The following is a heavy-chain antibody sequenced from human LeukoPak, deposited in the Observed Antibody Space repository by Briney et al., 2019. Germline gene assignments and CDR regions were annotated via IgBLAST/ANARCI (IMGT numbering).Heavy chain of an antibody. CDR1: GYTFTSYG. J-gene: IGHJ4*02. Sequence: ASVKVSCKASGYTFTSYGISWVRQAPGQGLEWMGWISAYNGNTNYAQKLQGRVTMTTDTSTSTAYMELRSLRSDDTAVYYCAKDRGMIIVVPFDYWGEGTLDTVSS. CDR2: ISAYNGNT. CDR3: AKDRGMIIVVPFDY. V-gene: IGHV1-18*01. D-gene: IGHD3-22*01.